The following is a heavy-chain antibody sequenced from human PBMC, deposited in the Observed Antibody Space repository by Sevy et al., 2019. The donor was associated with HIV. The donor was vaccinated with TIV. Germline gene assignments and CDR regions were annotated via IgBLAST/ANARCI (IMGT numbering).Heavy chain of an antibody. D-gene: IGHD6-19*01. V-gene: IGHV3-30*14. CDR2: ISYDGVIK. CDR3: ARESGYSTGWSPGNY. Sequence: GGSLRLSCAASGFTFSSHAMHWVRQAPGKGLEWVALISYDGVIKYYAESVKGRFTISRANSKNTLYLQMNSLRADDTAVYYCARESGYSTGWSPGNYWGQGTLVTVSS. CDR1: GFTFSSHA. J-gene: IGHJ4*02.